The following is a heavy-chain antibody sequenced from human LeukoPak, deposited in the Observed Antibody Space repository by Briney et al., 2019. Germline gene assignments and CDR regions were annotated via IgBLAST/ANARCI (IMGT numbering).Heavy chain of an antibody. CDR3: AREVVSTPSYFDS. CDR1: GFTFSSYG. CDR2: ISYDGSNK. Sequence: GGSLRLSCAASGFTFSSYGMHWVRQAPGKGLEWVAVISYDGSNKYYADSVKGRFTISRDNSKNTLYLLMNSLIPEDTAVYYCAREVVSTPSYFDSWGQGTLVTVSS. J-gene: IGHJ4*02. D-gene: IGHD2-15*01. V-gene: IGHV3-30*03.